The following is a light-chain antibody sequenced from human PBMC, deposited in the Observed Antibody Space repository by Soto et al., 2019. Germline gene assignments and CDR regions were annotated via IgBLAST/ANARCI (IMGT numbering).Light chain of an antibody. CDR1: QSVPANY. J-gene: IGKJ2*01. Sequence: EIMLTQSPGTLSLSPGERASLSCRASQSVPANYLAWYQQKPGQPPRLLIYGASTRATGIPDRFSGSGSGTDFTLSISSLEPEDFAVYYCHQYGVSSGTFGQGTNLEI. CDR3: HQYGVSSGT. V-gene: IGKV3-20*01. CDR2: GAS.